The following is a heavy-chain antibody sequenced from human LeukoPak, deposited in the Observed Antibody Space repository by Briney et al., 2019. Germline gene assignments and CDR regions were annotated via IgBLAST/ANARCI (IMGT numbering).Heavy chain of an antibody. CDR2: IIPIFGTA. Sequence: SVKVSCKASGGTFSSYAISWVRQAPGQGLEWMGGIIPIFGTANYAQKFQGRVTITADKSTSTAYMELSSLRSEDTAVYYCARGSSIQLWYTPFDYWGQGTLVTVSS. J-gene: IGHJ4*02. CDR1: GGTFSSYA. V-gene: IGHV1-69*06. CDR3: ARGSSIQLWYTPFDY. D-gene: IGHD5-18*01.